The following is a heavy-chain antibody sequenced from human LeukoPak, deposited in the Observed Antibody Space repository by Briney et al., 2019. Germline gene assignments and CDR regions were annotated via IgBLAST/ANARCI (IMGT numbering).Heavy chain of an antibody. D-gene: IGHD6-19*01. J-gene: IGHJ4*02. CDR2: IYPGDSDT. CDR1: GYSFTSYW. Sequence: GESLKISWKGSGYSFTSYWIGWVRQLPGKGLEWMGIIYPGDSDTRYSPSFQGQVTISPDNSISTAYLQWSSLKASDTAMYYCARHGVAGAFNYFDYWGQGTLVTVSS. V-gene: IGHV5-51*01. CDR3: ARHGVAGAFNYFDY.